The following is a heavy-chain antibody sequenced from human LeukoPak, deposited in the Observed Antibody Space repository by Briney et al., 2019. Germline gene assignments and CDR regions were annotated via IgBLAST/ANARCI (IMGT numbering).Heavy chain of an antibody. CDR1: GGSISSTTYY. CDR3: ARVSIAVAGTYYFDY. D-gene: IGHD6-19*01. V-gene: IGHV4-39*07. Sequence: SETLSLTCIVSGGSISSTTYYWGWIRQPPGKRLEWIGSIYYSGNTYYNPSLKSRVTISVDTSKNQFSLKLSSVTAADTAVYYCARVSIAVAGTYYFDYWGQGTLVTVSS. CDR2: IYYSGNT. J-gene: IGHJ4*02.